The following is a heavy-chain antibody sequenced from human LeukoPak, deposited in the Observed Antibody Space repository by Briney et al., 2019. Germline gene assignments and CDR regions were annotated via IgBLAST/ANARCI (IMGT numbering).Heavy chain of an antibody. Sequence: PSETLSLTCTVSGGSISSGDYYWSWIRQPPGKALGWFAYMYYSGSTYYNPSLKSRVTMSADTSKNQLSLKLSSVTAADTAVYYCARPYYYDSRIDPWGQGILVTVSS. CDR3: ARPYYYDSRIDP. D-gene: IGHD3-22*01. CDR2: MYYSGST. J-gene: IGHJ5*02. V-gene: IGHV4-30-4*01. CDR1: GGSISSGDYY.